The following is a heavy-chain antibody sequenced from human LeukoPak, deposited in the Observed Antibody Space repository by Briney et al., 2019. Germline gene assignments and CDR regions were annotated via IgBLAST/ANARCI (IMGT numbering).Heavy chain of an antibody. D-gene: IGHD3-10*01. J-gene: IGHJ4*02. Sequence: SETLSLTCTVSGGPVSSRSYFWGWIRQPPGKGLEWIGSIYYSGTTYYNPSLKSRVTISVDTSKNQFSLKLSSVTAADTAVYYCARQITMVRGLDYWGQGTLVTVSS. V-gene: IGHV4-39*01. CDR3: ARQITMVRGLDY. CDR2: IYYSGTT. CDR1: GGPVSSRSYF.